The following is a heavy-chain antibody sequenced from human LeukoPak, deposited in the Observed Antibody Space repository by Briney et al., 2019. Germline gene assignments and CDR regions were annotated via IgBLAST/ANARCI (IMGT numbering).Heavy chain of an antibody. J-gene: IGHJ3*02. CDR1: GGTFSSYA. V-gene: IGHV1-69*13. CDR3: ARGGSAWYWGLDI. D-gene: IGHD6-19*01. CDR2: IIPIFCTA. Sequence: ASVKVSCKASGGTFSSYAISWVRQAPGQGLEWMGGIIPIFCTANYAQKFQGRVTITADESTSTAYMERSSLRSEDTAVYYCARGGSAWYWGLDIWGQGTMVTVSS.